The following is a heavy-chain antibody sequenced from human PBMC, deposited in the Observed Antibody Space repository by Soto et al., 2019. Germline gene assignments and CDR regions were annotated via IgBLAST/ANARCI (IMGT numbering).Heavy chain of an antibody. D-gene: IGHD1-26*01. CDR2: INGGGTST. J-gene: IGHJ4*02. CDR3: ARGPPTVGSIHVVFAS. Sequence: EVQLLESGGGLVQPGGSLKLSCAASGFTFSNFAMNWVRQAPGKGPEWVSLINGGGTSTYYADSVKGRFTVSRDNSINTVYLQISSLGGEDTAVYFCARGPPTVGSIHVVFASWGQGTLVTVSS. CDR1: GFTFSNFA. V-gene: IGHV3-23*03.